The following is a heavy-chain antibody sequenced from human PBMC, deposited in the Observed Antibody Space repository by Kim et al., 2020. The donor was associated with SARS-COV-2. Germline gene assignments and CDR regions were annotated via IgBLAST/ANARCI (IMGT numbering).Heavy chain of an antibody. Sequence: SETLSLTCAVYGGSFSGYYWSWIRQPPGKGLEWIGEINHSGSTNYNPSLKSRVTISVDTSKNQFSLKLSSVTAADTAVYYCATGITYYYDSSGYRNFDYWGQGTLVTVSS. D-gene: IGHD3-22*01. V-gene: IGHV4-34*01. CDR2: INHSGST. CDR1: GGSFSGYY. J-gene: IGHJ4*02. CDR3: ATGITYYYDSSGYRNFDY.